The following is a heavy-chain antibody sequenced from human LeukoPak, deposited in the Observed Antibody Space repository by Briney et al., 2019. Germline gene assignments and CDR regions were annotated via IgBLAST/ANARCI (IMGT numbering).Heavy chain of an antibody. CDR2: IYYSGST. CDR1: GGSISSYY. V-gene: IGHV4-59*01. D-gene: IGHD3-10*01. J-gene: IGHJ6*02. CDR3: ARYASGSYYYGMDV. Sequence: SETLSLTCTVSGGSISSYYWSWIRQPPGKGLEWIGYIYYSGSTNYNPSLKSRVTISVDTSENQFSLKLSSVTAADTAVYYCARYASGSYYYGMDVWGQGTTVTVSS.